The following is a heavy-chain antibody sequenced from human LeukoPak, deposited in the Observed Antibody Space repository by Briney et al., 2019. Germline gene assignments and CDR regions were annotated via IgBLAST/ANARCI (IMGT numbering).Heavy chain of an antibody. V-gene: IGHV3-48*03. CDR1: GFTFSSYE. CDR2: ISSSGSTI. D-gene: IGHD2-2*01. Sequence: RGSLRLSCAASGFTFSSYEMNWVRQAPGKGLEWVSYISSSGSTIYYADSVKGRFTISRDNAKNSLYLQMNSLRAEDTAVYYCARLIVPAAMLDWFDPWGQGTLVTVSS. J-gene: IGHJ5*02. CDR3: ARLIVPAAMLDWFDP.